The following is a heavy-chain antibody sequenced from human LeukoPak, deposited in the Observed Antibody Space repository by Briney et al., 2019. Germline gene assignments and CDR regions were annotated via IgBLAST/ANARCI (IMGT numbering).Heavy chain of an antibody. CDR1: GYSFSSGYY. D-gene: IGHD6-13*01. V-gene: IGHV4-38-2*01. J-gene: IGHJ4*02. CDR3: ARSPGGSNWYLYFDY. CDR2: ISHSGST. Sequence: PSETLSLTCAVSGYSFSSGYYWGWIRQPPGKGLEWIGTISHSGSTYYNPSLKSRVTISVDTSKNQFSLKLSSATAADTAVYYCARSPGGSNWYLYFDYWGQGTLVTVSS.